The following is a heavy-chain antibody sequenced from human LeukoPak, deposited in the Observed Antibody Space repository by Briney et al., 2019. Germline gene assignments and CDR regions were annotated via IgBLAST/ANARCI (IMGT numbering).Heavy chain of an antibody. CDR2: INSDGINT. CDR1: GFTFSNYW. Sequence: GGSLRLSCAASGFTFSNYWMHWVRRAPGKGLVWVSRINSDGINTSYADSVKGRFTITRDNAKNTMNLQMNSLRAEDTAVYYCARDLGQYYDTSDNWFDPWGQGTLVTVSS. D-gene: IGHD3-22*01. V-gene: IGHV3-74*01. J-gene: IGHJ5*02. CDR3: ARDLGQYYDTSDNWFDP.